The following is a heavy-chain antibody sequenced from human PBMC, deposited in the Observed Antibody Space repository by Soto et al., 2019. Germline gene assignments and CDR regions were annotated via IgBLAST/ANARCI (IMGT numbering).Heavy chain of an antibody. CDR1: GFTFSSYE. CDR3: ARDNSREPDYSSSSYGMEV. Sequence: PGGSLRLSCAASGFTFSSYEMNWVRQAPGKGLEWVSYISSSGSTIYYADSVKGRFTISRDNAKNALYLQMNSLRAEDKAVYYCARDNSREPDYSSSSYGMEVWGQATTVTVSS. J-gene: IGHJ6*01. V-gene: IGHV3-48*03. D-gene: IGHD6-6*01. CDR2: ISSSGSTI.